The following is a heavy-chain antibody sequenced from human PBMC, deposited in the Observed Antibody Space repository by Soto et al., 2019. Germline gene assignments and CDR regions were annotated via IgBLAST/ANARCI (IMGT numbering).Heavy chain of an antibody. CDR3: ARDIGVIRGVPSLDY. J-gene: IGHJ4*02. CDR1: GFTFRTFS. V-gene: IGHV3-21*01. D-gene: IGHD3-10*01. Sequence: EVQLVESGGGLVKPGGSLRLSCAAAGFTFRTFSMNWVRQAPEKGLEWVSGISSSSSYIYYADSMKGRFTISRDNAKNSLYLQMNSLRAEDTAVYYCARDIGVIRGVPSLDYWGQGTLVTVSS. CDR2: ISSSSSYI.